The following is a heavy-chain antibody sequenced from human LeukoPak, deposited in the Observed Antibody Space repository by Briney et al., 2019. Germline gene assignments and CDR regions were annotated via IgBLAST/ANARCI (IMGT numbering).Heavy chain of an antibody. Sequence: SSETLSLTCAVYGGSFSGYYWSWIRQPPGKGLEWIGEINHSGSTNYNPSLKSRVTISVDTSKNQFSLKLSSLTAADTAVYYCARMAGIRYYYYYYMDVWGKGTTVTISS. J-gene: IGHJ6*03. CDR1: GGSFSGYY. CDR3: ARMAGIRYYYYYYMDV. D-gene: IGHD3-10*01. V-gene: IGHV4-34*01. CDR2: INHSGST.